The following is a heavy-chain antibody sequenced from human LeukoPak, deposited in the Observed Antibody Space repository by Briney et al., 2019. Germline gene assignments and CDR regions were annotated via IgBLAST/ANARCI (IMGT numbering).Heavy chain of an antibody. V-gene: IGHV3-23*01. D-gene: IGHD5-18*01. J-gene: IGHJ4*02. CDR3: GKTTVGYSSGKKPAWRVDY. CDR2: IFGSGGST. Sequence: PRGSLRLSCEASGFTFGSHAMYWVRQAPGKGLWWVAGIFGSGGSTHYADSVKGRFTISRQNYRNTVYVQINSLRADDTAVYYCGKTTVGYSSGKKPAWRVDYWGQGTLVTVSS. CDR1: GFTFGSHA.